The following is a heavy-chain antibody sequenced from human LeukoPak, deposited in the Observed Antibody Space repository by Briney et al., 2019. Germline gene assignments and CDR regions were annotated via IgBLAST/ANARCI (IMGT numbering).Heavy chain of an antibody. V-gene: IGHV3-23*01. D-gene: IGHD6-13*01. CDR2: ISGSGGST. CDR1: GFTFSSYA. CDR3: AKDQGTTSKQQLVHAFDY. Sequence: RTGGSLRLSCAASGFTFSSYAMSWVRQAPGKGLEWVSAISGSGGSTYYADSVKGRFTISRDNSKNTLYLQMNSLRAEDTAVYYCAKDQGTTSKQQLVHAFDYWGQGTLVTVSS. J-gene: IGHJ4*02.